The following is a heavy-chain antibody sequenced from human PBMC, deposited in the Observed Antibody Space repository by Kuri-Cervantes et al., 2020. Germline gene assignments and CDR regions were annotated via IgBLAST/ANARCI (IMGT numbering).Heavy chain of an antibody. CDR2: ITSNSNTM. CDR3: AKARDYGDYLNSFDP. D-gene: IGHD4-17*01. V-gene: IGHV3-9*01. Sequence: SLKISCAASGFTFDDYAIHWVRQVPGKGLEWVSGITSNSNTMTYADSVKGRFTISRDNSKNTLYLQMNSLRAEDTAVYYCAKARDYGDYLNSFDPWGQGTLVTVSS. J-gene: IGHJ5*02. CDR1: GFTFDDYA.